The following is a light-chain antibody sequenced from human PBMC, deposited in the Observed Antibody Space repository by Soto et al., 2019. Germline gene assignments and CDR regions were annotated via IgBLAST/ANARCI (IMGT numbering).Light chain of an antibody. CDR1: QNIGTY. CDR3: QQSHSPLVT. V-gene: IGKV1-39*01. J-gene: IGKJ5*01. Sequence: DIQMTQSPSSLSASEGDRVIITCRANQNIGTYLNWYQQKPGKAPDFLIYAASSLADGVPSRFSGSGSGTDFTLTITNLQPEDFAIYYCQQSHSPLVTFGQGTRLEIK. CDR2: AAS.